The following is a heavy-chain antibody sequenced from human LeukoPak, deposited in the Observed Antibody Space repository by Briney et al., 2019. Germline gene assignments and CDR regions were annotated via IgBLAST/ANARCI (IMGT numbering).Heavy chain of an antibody. D-gene: IGHD3-10*01. CDR1: GGSFSGYY. J-gene: IGHJ5*02. V-gene: IGHV4-34*01. Sequence: SETLSLTCAVYGGSFSGYYWSWIRQPPGKGLEWIGEINHSGSTNYNPSLKRRVTISVDTSKNQFSLKLSSVTAADTAVYYCARALYYYGSGSYPQFDPWGQGTLVTVSS. CDR3: ARALYYYGSGSYPQFDP. CDR2: INHSGST.